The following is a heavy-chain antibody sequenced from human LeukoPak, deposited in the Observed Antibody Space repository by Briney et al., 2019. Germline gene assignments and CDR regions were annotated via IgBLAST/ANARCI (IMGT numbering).Heavy chain of an antibody. Sequence: SETLSLTCAVSGYSISSGYYWGWIRQPPGKVLEWIGINYHSGSTYYNPSLKSRVTISVDTSKNQFSLKLSSVTAADTAVYYCAGAPDSLDYGGEGTLVTASS. CDR2: NYHSGST. CDR1: GYSISSGYY. D-gene: IGHD2-21*01. J-gene: IGHJ4*02. V-gene: IGHV4-38-2*01. CDR3: AGAPDSLDY.